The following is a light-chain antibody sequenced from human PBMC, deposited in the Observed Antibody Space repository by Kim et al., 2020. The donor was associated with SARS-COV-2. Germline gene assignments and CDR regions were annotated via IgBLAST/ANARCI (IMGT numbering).Light chain of an antibody. V-gene: IGLV6-57*04. CDR1: SGSIASNY. CDR2: EDN. Sequence: NFMLTQPHSVSESPGKTVTISCTRSSGSIASNYVQWYQQRPGSAPTTVMYEDNERPSGVPDRFSGSIDSSPNSASLTISGLKTEDEADYYCQSYDRSNVVFGGGTKLTVL. CDR3: QSYDRSNVV. J-gene: IGLJ2*01.